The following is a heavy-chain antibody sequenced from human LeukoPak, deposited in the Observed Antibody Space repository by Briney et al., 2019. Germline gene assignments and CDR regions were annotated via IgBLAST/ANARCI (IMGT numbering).Heavy chain of an antibody. CDR1: GFTSNSFF. Sequence: AGGSLRLSCAASGFTSNSFFLNWVRLTPGRELEWVACISQDGSETFYIDSVRGRFTISRDNTKNSLYLQMNSLRAEDTAVYFCVRDLGHSRHYFEYWGQGALVTVSS. J-gene: IGHJ4*02. D-gene: IGHD7-27*01. CDR3: VRDLGHSRHYFEY. CDR2: ISQDGSET. V-gene: IGHV3-7*01.